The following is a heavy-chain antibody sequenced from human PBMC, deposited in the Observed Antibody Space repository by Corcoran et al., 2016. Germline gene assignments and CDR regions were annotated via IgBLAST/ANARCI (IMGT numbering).Heavy chain of an antibody. D-gene: IGHD2-2*01. J-gene: IGHJ2*01. CDR3: ARKAIVVVTAALHWYFDL. Sequence: EVQLVESGGGLVQPGGSLRLSCAASGFTFSSYWMNWVRQAPGKGLEWVANIKQDGSEKYYVDSVKGRFTISRDNAKNSLYLQMNSMRAEDTAVYYCARKAIVVVTAALHWYFDLWGRGTLVTVSS. CDR1: GFTFSSYW. V-gene: IGHV3-7*01. CDR2: IKQDGSEK.